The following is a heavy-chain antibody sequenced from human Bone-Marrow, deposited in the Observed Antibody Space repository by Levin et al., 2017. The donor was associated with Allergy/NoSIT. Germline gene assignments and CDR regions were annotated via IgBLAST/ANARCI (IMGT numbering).Heavy chain of an antibody. J-gene: IGHJ4*02. CDR1: GFTFSTNA. V-gene: IGHV3-23*01. CDR2: ISDSGEKT. Sequence: GESLKISCVDSGFTFSTNAMTWVRQAPGKGLEWVASISDSGEKTAYADSVRGRFTISRDNSKNTMYLQMNNLRADDTARYYCAAEFAYWGQGALVTVSS. D-gene: IGHD2-21*01. CDR3: AAEFAY.